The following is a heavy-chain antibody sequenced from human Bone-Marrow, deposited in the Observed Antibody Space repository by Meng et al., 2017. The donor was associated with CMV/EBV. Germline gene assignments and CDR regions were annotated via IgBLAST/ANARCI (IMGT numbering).Heavy chain of an antibody. Sequence: ASVKVSCKASGYTFTGYYMHWVRQAPGQGLEWMGWMNPNSGNTGYAQKFQGRVTITRNTSISTAYMELSSLRSEDTAVYYCARGGTGILSTSFDPWGQGTLVTVSS. CDR1: GYTFTGYY. J-gene: IGHJ5*02. CDR3: ARGGTGILSTSFDP. D-gene: IGHD2-15*01. CDR2: MNPNSGNT. V-gene: IGHV1-8*03.